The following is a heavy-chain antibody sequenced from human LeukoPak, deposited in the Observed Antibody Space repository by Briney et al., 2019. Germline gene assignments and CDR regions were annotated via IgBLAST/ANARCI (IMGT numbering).Heavy chain of an antibody. J-gene: IGHJ4*02. CDR3: ARATGSYSTAYFDY. Sequence: FISYDGSNKYYADSVKGRFTISRDNSKNTLYLQMNSLRAEDTAVYYCARATGSYSTAYFDYWGQGTLVTVSS. V-gene: IGHV3-33*05. D-gene: IGHD3-10*01. CDR2: ISYDGSNK.